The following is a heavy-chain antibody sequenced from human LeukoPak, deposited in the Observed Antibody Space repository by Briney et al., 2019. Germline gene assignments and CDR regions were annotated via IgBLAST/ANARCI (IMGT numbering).Heavy chain of an antibody. CDR2: VDPEDGET. CDR1: GHTFTDYY. Sequence: ASVKVSCKVSGHTFTDYYMHWLQQAPGKGLEWMGLVDPEDGETIYAEKFQGRVTITADTSTDTAYMELSSLRSEDTAVYYCATMEYCSGGSCPDWGQGTLVTVSS. CDR3: ATMEYCSGGSCPD. J-gene: IGHJ4*02. D-gene: IGHD2-15*01. V-gene: IGHV1-69-2*01.